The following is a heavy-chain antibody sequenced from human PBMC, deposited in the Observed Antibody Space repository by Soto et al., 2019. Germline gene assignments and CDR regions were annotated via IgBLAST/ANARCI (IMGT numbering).Heavy chain of an antibody. CDR2: IYYSGST. Sequence: PSETLSLTCTVSGGSVSSGSYYWSWTRQPPGKGLEWIGYIYYSGSTNYNPSLKSRVTISVDTSKNQFSLKLSSVTAADTAVYYCARVDYCSSTSCYSSLDYYYYGIDVWGQGTTVTVSS. D-gene: IGHD2-2*01. CDR1: GGSVSSGSYY. CDR3: ARVDYCSSTSCYSSLDYYYYGIDV. V-gene: IGHV4-61*01. J-gene: IGHJ6*02.